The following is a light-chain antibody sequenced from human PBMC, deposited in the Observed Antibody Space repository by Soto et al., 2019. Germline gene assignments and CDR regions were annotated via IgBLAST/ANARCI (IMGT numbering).Light chain of an antibody. V-gene: IGLV1-40*01. CDR3: QSYDSSLSGYV. CDR2: ENN. Sequence: QSVLTQPPSVSEAPGQRVTISCTGSSSNIGAGYEAHWYQQVPGTAPKLLIYENNNRPSGVPVRFSGSKSGTSASLAITGRQAEDQAEHYCQSYDSSLSGYVFGTGTTITVL. J-gene: IGLJ1*01. CDR1: SSNIGAGYE.